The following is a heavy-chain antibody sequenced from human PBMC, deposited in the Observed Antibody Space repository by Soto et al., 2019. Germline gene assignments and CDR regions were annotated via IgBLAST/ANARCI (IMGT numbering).Heavy chain of an antibody. D-gene: IGHD3-3*01. CDR3: ASRITIFGVVSEY. V-gene: IGHV4-39*01. CDR2: IYYGGST. CDR1: GGSISSSSYS. Sequence: LSLTCTVSGGSISSSSYSWGWIRQPPGRGLEWIGSIYYGGSTYYNPSLKSRVTISVDTSKNQFSLKLSSVTAADTAVYYCASRITIFGVVSEYWGQGTLVTVSS. J-gene: IGHJ4*02.